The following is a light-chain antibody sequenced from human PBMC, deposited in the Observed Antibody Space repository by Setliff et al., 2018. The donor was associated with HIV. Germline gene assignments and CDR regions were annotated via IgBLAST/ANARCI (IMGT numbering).Light chain of an antibody. J-gene: IGLJ1*01. CDR1: SSDVGGYNY. Sequence: QSALTQPASASGSPGQSITISCTGTSSDVGGYNYVSWYRQHPGKAPKLMIYDVSNRPSGVSNRFSGSKSDNTASLTISGLQAEDEADYYCSSYTSSSTSYVFGTGTKVTVL. V-gene: IGLV2-14*01. CDR3: SSYTSSSTSYV. CDR2: DVS.